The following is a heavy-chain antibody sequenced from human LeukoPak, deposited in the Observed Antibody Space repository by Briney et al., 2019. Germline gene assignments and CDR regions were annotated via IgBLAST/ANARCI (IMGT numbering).Heavy chain of an antibody. CDR2: VWYDGSNK. D-gene: IGHD4-17*01. CDR1: GFTFSNYG. Sequence: GRSLRLSCAASGFTFSNYGMHWVRQAPGKGLEWVAVVWYDGSNKYYADSVKGRFTISRDNSKNTLYLQMNSLRADDTAIYYCAKDRAAYGDNPLFDYWGQGTLVTVSS. V-gene: IGHV3-33*06. CDR3: AKDRAAYGDNPLFDY. J-gene: IGHJ4*02.